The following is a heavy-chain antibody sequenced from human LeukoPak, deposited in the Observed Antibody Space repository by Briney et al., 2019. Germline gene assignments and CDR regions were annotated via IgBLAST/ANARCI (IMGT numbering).Heavy chain of an antibody. CDR2: IKQDGSEK. D-gene: IGHD6-13*01. CDR3: ARWQQLVRDSWFDP. CDR1: GFTFSSYG. V-gene: IGHV3-7*05. Sequence: PGGSLRLSCAASGFTFSSYGMSWVRQAPGKGLEWVANIKQDGSEKYYVDSVKGRFTISRDNAKNSLYLQMNSLRAEDTAVYYCARWQQLVRDSWFDPWGQGTLVTVSS. J-gene: IGHJ5*02.